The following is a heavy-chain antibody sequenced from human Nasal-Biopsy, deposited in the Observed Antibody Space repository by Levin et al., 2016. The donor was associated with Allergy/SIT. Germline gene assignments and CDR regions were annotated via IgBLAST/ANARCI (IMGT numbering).Heavy chain of an antibody. CDR2: IWYDGSNQ. Sequence: GESLKISCAASGFLFSNYGIHWVRQAPGKGLEWVSVIWYDGSNQYYANSVKGRFTISRDNSKNTLYLQMDSLRAEDTAVYYCARDRYYHDNSGYWWGVNDHYYAMDVWGQGTTVTVSS. V-gene: IGHV3-33*01. D-gene: IGHD3-22*01. CDR1: GFLFSNYG. J-gene: IGHJ6*02. CDR3: ARDRYYHDNSGYWWGVNDHYYAMDV.